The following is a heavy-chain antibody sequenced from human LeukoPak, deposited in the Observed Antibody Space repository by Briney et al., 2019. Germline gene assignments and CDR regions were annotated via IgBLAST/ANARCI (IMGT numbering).Heavy chain of an antibody. CDR3: ATSSTTVVTKNAFDI. Sequence: ASVKVSCKASGGTFSSYAISWVRQAPGQGLEWMGGFIPIFGTANYAQKFQGRVTITTDESTSTAYMELSSLRSEDTAVYYCATSSTTVVTKNAFDIWGQGTMVTVSS. D-gene: IGHD4-23*01. J-gene: IGHJ3*02. CDR1: GGTFSSYA. V-gene: IGHV1-69*05. CDR2: FIPIFGTA.